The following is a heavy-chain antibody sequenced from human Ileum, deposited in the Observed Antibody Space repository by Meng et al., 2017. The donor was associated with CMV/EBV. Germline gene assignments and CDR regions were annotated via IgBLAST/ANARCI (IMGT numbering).Heavy chain of an antibody. CDR3: ARDTNGEGRWVHY. D-gene: IGHD2-8*01. J-gene: IGHJ4*02. Sequence: HLQESRPGLVKPSQTLSLTCAVSGDTLISSCCNWTRQRPPTGLGRMGYSYFIETTNSYYTPTLRGRVTISLSRNKISLTLNLMTVTAADTDVYDRARDTNGEGRWVHYWGQGTLVTVSS. CDR2: SYFIETT. V-gene: IGHV4-59*08. CDR1: GDTLISSC.